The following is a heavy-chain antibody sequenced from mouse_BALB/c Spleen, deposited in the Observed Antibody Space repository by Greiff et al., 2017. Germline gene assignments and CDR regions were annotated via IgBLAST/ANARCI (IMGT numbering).Heavy chain of an antibody. Sequence: EVKLVESGGGLVQPGGSLKLSCAASGFTFSSYGMSWVRQTPDKRLELVATINSNGGSTYYPDSVKGRFTISRDNAKNTLYLQMSSLKSEDTAMYYCARDSYYRWAYWGQGTLVTVSA. J-gene: IGHJ3*01. V-gene: IGHV5-6-3*01. CDR2: INSNGGST. CDR3: ARDSYYRWAY. D-gene: IGHD2-14*01. CDR1: GFTFSSYG.